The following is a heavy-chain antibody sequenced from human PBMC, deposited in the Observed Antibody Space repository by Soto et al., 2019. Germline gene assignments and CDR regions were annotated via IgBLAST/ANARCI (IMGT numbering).Heavy chain of an antibody. CDR3: ARSSSSFLYYYGMDV. D-gene: IGHD6-6*01. CDR1: GGSVSSGSYY. CDR2: IYYSGST. V-gene: IGHV4-61*01. J-gene: IGHJ6*02. Sequence: SETLSLTCTVSGGSVSSGSYYWIWIRQPPGKGLEWIGYIYYSGSTNYNPSLKSRVTISVDTSKNQFSLKLSSVTAADTAVYYCARSSSSFLYYYGMDVWGQGTTVTVSS.